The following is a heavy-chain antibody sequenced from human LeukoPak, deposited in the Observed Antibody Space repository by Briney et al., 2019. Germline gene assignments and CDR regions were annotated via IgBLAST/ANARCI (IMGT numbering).Heavy chain of an antibody. J-gene: IGHJ4*02. CDR3: TSPIAAAGKDY. CDR1: GFTFSGSA. D-gene: IGHD6-13*01. Sequence: GGSLRVSCAASGFTFSGSAMHWVRQASGKGLEWVGRIRSKANSYATAYAASVKGRFTISRDDSKNTAYLQMNSLKTEDTAVYYCTSPIAAAGKDYWGQGTLVTVSS. V-gene: IGHV3-73*01. CDR2: IRSKANSYAT.